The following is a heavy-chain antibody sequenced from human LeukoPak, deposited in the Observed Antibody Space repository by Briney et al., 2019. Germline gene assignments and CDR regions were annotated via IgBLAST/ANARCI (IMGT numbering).Heavy chain of an antibody. CDR2: IYHSGST. D-gene: IGHD6-19*01. J-gene: IGHJ4*02. CDR3: ARVGAVAGSLFFNY. V-gene: IGHV4-38-2*02. Sequence: SETLSLTCTVSGYSISSGYYWGWIRQPPGKGLEWIGSIYHSGSTYYNPSLKSRVTISVDTSKNQFSLKLSSVTAADTAVYYCARVGAVAGSLFFNYWGQGTLVTVSS. CDR1: GYSISSGYY.